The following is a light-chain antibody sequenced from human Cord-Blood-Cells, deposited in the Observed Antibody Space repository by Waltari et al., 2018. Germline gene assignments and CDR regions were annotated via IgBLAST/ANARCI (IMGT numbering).Light chain of an antibody. J-gene: IGKJ1*01. Sequence: IQVTPSPSSLSASVGYRVTITCPASQRISSYLNWYQQKPGKAPKLLIYAASSLQSGVPVRLRVSGAGADFTLTISSLQPQDFATYCCQRSYSTPQTCGQGTKVEIK. CDR2: AAS. V-gene: IGKV1-39*01. CDR3: QRSYSTPQT. CDR1: QRISSY.